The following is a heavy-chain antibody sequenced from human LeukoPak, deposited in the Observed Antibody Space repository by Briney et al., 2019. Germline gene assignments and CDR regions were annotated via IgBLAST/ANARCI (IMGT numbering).Heavy chain of an antibody. CDR2: INPNRGGT. Sequence: GASVKVSCTAPGYSFTGYYMHWVRQAPGQGLEWMGWINPNRGGTKYAQKVKGRVTMTRDTSISTAYMELSRLRADDTAVYYCARGGKAAGTSKGLYDYWGQGTLVTVSS. CDR3: ARGGKAAGTSKGLYDY. CDR1: GYSFTGYY. D-gene: IGHD6-13*01. J-gene: IGHJ4*02. V-gene: IGHV1-2*02.